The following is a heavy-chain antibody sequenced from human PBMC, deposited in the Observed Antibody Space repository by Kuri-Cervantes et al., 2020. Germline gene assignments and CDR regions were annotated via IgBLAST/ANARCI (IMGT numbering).Heavy chain of an antibody. Sequence: ASVKVSCKASGYTFTSYGISWLRQAPGQGLEWMGWISGYNGNTNYAKNFRGRATMTADTSTTTVYMELRSLGSDDTAVYYCARGNYYDTSGYYYGDSFWGQGTLVTVSS. CDR3: ARGNYYDTSGYYYGDSF. CDR2: ISGYNGNT. CDR1: GYTFTSYG. V-gene: IGHV1-18*01. D-gene: IGHD3-22*01. J-gene: IGHJ4*02.